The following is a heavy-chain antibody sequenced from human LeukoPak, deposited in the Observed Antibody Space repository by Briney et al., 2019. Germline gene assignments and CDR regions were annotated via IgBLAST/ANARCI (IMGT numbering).Heavy chain of an antibody. D-gene: IGHD6-19*01. Sequence: PSETLSLTCSVSGDSISLSFYYWGWIRQPPGKAREWIGSVYYSGTTSYNPSLKSRVTISVDMSKNHFSLRLRPVTAADTAMYYCARGTLYRGWSYYLDFWGQGSQVTVSS. V-gene: IGHV4-39*07. CDR2: VYYSGTT. J-gene: IGHJ4*02. CDR1: GDSISLSFYY. CDR3: ARGTLYRGWSYYLDF.